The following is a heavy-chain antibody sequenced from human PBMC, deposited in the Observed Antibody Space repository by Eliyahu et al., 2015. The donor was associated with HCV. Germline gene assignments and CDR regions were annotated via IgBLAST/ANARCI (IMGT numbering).Heavy chain of an antibody. CDR2: IKEDGSTK. J-gene: IGHJ4*02. CDR1: GXTFXNYW. CDR3: ARIGYSSSSFDY. Sequence: EVQLVESGGGLVQPXGSLXXSXAXSGXTFXNYWMXWVRQAPGKGLEWVAXIKEDGSTKYYMDSVKGRFTISRDNARNSVYLQVSSLRAEDTAVFYCARIGYSSSSFDYWGQGALVTVSS. D-gene: IGHD6-6*01. V-gene: IGHV3-7*03.